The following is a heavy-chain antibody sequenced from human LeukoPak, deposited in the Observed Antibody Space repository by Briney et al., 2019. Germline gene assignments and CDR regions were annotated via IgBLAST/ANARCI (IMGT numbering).Heavy chain of an antibody. D-gene: IGHD3-22*01. Sequence: SVKVSCKASGGTFSSYAISWVRQAPGQGPEWMGGIIPIFGTANYAQKFQGRVTITADESTSTAYMELSSLRSEDTAVYYCARDVTYYYDRSGRGAFDIWGQGTMVTVSS. V-gene: IGHV1-69*13. CDR1: GGTFSSYA. J-gene: IGHJ3*02. CDR3: ARDVTYYYDRSGRGAFDI. CDR2: IIPIFGTA.